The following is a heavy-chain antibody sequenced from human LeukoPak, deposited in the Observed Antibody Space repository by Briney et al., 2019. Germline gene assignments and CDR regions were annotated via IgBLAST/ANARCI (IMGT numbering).Heavy chain of an antibody. CDR1: GYTSTSYD. D-gene: IGHD6-13*01. Sequence: ASVKLSCNASGYTSTSYDINWGRQGTGQGLEWMGLMNPNSGNTGYAQKFQGRVTMTRNTSISTAYMELSSLRSEDTAVYYCARGRDYSSSWLNWFDPWGQGTLVTASS. V-gene: IGHV1-8*01. CDR2: MNPNSGNT. J-gene: IGHJ5*02. CDR3: ARGRDYSSSWLNWFDP.